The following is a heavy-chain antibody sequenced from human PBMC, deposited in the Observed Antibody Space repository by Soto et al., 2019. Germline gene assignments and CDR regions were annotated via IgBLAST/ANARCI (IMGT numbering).Heavy chain of an antibody. CDR1: GFTFSNYW. Sequence: GGSLRLSCAASGFTFSNYWMHWVRQVPGKGLVWVSRMNSDGSSTIYADSVKGRFTISRDNAQNTMYLQMNSLRAEDTAVYYCTRGQEADCGGDCPDAVDIWGQGTMVTVSS. D-gene: IGHD2-21*02. CDR3: TRGQEADCGGDCPDAVDI. V-gene: IGHV3-74*01. J-gene: IGHJ3*02. CDR2: MNSDGSST.